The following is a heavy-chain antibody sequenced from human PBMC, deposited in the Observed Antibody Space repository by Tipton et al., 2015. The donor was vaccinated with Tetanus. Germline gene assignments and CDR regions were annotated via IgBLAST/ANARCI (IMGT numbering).Heavy chain of an antibody. V-gene: IGHV3-9*01. CDR2: ISWNSGSI. Sequence: PLRLSCAASGFTFDDYAMHWVRQAPGKGLEWVSGISWNSGSIGYADSVKGRFTISRDNAKNSLYLQMNSLRAEDTALYYCAKDMRPHIVVVVAAHQNNMDVWGQGTTVTVSS. CDR3: AKDMRPHIVVVVAAHQNNMDV. J-gene: IGHJ6*02. CDR1: GFTFDDYA. D-gene: IGHD2-15*01.